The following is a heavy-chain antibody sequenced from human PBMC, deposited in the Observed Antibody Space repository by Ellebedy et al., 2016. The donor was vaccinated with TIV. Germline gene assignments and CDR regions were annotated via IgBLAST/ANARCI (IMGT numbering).Heavy chain of an antibody. CDR3: ARDLGSYPRDLTIDY. CDR2: IYYRGST. J-gene: IGHJ4*02. D-gene: IGHD3-10*02. Sequence: SETLSLTCTVSGGSISGYYWSWIRQPPGKGLEWIGYIYYRGSTNYNPSLKSRFTISLDTSKNQFSLRLSSVTAADTAVYFCARDLGSYPRDLTIDYWGQGTLVTVSS. V-gene: IGHV4-59*12. CDR1: GGSISGYY.